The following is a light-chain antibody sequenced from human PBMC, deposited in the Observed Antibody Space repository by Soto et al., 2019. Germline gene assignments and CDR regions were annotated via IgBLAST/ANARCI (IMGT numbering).Light chain of an antibody. J-gene: IGLJ1*01. CDR2: DDN. CDR1: SSNIGGNS. V-gene: IGLV1-51*01. Sequence: QSVMTQPPSVSAAPGQKVTISCSGRSSNIGGNSVSWYQQLPGTAPKLLIYDDNKRPSGIPDRFSGSKSGTSATLGITGFQTGDEADYYGGSWDSSLSAYVFGTGTKLTVL. CDR3: GSWDSSLSAYV.